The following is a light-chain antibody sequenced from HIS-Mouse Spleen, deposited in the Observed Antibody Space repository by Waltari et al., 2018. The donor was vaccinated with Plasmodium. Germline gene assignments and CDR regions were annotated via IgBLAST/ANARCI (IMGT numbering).Light chain of an antibody. V-gene: IGLV2-23*01. J-gene: IGLJ2*01. Sequence: QSALTQPASVSGSPGLSIPISCTGTSSAVGSYNLVSWYQQHPGKAPKLMIYEGSKRPSGVSNRFSGSKSGNTASLTISGLQAEDEADYYCCSYAGSRVFGGGTKLTVL. CDR1: SSAVGSYNL. CDR2: EGS. CDR3: CSYAGSRV.